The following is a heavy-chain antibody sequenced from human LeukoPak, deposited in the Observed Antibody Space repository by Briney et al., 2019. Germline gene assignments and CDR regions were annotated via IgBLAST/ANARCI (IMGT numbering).Heavy chain of an antibody. CDR2: IYYSGST. Sequence: SETLSLTCAVYGGSFSGYYWSWIRQHPGKGLEWIGYIYYSGSTYYNPSLKSRVTISVDTSKNQFSLKLSSVTAAGTAVYYCARYYYGSGSYRTFDYWGQGTLVTVSS. CDR1: GGSFSGYY. V-gene: IGHV4-31*11. CDR3: ARYYYGSGSYRTFDY. D-gene: IGHD3-10*01. J-gene: IGHJ4*02.